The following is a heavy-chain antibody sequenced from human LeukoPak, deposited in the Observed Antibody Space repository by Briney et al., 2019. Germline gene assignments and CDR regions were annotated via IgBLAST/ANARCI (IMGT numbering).Heavy chain of an antibody. J-gene: IGHJ5*02. Sequence: SETLSLTCTVSGGSISSYYWSWLRQPAGKGLEWIGRIYTSGSTNYNPSLRSRVTMSVDTTKNKYSLKLRTVTAADTAVSYYASPPWGRGGGNWFDLWGQGTLVTVS. D-gene: IGHD3-16*01. CDR1: GGSISSYY. CDR2: IYTSGST. CDR3: ASPPWGRGGGNWFDL. V-gene: IGHV4-4*07.